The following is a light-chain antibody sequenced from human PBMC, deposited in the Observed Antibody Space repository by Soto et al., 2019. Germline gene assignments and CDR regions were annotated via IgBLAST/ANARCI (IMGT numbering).Light chain of an antibody. Sequence: EIVLTQSPGTLALSPGERATLSCRASQSVNSNYLTWYQQKRGQAPRLLIHGASSRATGIPDRFSGSGSGTDFTITISRLEPEDFAVYYCQQYGSSPFTFGPGTKVGIK. J-gene: IGKJ3*01. CDR2: GAS. CDR3: QQYGSSPFT. V-gene: IGKV3-20*01. CDR1: QSVNSNY.